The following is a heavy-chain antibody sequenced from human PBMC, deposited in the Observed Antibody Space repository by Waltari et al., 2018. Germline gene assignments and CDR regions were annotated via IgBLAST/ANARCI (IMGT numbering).Heavy chain of an antibody. CDR1: GGSISSSSYY. J-gene: IGHJ4*02. CDR2: IYYSGST. V-gene: IGHV4-39*07. Sequence: QVQLQESGPGLVKPSETLSLTCTVSGGSISSSSYYWGWIRQPPGKGLEWIGSIYYSGSTYYNPSLKSRVTISVDTSKNQFSLKLSSVTAADTAVYYCARDRIAAAGDYWGQGTLVTVSS. CDR3: ARDRIAAAGDY. D-gene: IGHD6-13*01.